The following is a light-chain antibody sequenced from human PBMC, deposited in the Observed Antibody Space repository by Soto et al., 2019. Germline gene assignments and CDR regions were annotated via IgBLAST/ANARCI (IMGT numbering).Light chain of an antibody. CDR2: EVS. V-gene: IGLV2-14*01. J-gene: IGLJ1*01. CDR3: SSYTTTTPLEV. Sequence: QSALTQPASVSGSPGQSITISCSGTASDVGKYNYVSWYQHHPDKAPKLTIYEVSNRPSGVSNRFSGSKSGNTASLTISGLQAEDEADYYCSSYTTTTPLEVFGTGTKLTVL. CDR1: ASDVGKYNY.